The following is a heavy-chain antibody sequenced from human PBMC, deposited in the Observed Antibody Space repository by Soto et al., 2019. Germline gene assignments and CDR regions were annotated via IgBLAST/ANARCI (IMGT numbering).Heavy chain of an antibody. D-gene: IGHD3-3*01. Sequence: ELQLLQSGGGWVQPGGSLRLSCAASGLTFGTYAMSWVCQAPGKGLEWVSSISSDGTTYYADSVKGRFSISTDKSKNTLFLQMNSLRAEDTAIYYCAKLDFWNSYYGLDVWGQGTTVTVSS. CDR1: GLTFGTYA. V-gene: IGHV3-23*01. CDR3: AKLDFWNSYYGLDV. J-gene: IGHJ6*02. CDR2: ISSDGTT.